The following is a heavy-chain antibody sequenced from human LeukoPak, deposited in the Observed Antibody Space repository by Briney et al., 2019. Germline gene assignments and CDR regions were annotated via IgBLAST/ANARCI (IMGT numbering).Heavy chain of an antibody. CDR1: GYTFTSYA. Sequence: GASVKVSCKASGYTFTSYATHWVRQAPGQRLEWMGWINAGNGNTKYSQEFQGRVTITRDTSASTAYMELSSLRSEDMAVYYCARDTAMVTYAFDYWGQGTLVTVSS. CDR2: INAGNGNT. J-gene: IGHJ4*02. D-gene: IGHD5-18*01. CDR3: ARDTAMVTYAFDY. V-gene: IGHV1-3*03.